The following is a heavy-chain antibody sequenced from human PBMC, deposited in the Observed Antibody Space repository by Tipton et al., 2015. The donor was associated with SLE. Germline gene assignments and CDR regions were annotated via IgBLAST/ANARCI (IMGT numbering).Heavy chain of an antibody. J-gene: IGHJ4*02. CDR3: ARGGSEREEDY. V-gene: IGHV4-39*07. CDR2: INHSGST. Sequence: TLSLTCTVSGGSISSSSYYWGWIRQPPGKGLEWIGEINHSGSTNYNPSLKSRVTISVDTSKNQFSLKLSSVTAADTAVYYCARGGSEREEDYWGQGTLVTVSS. CDR1: GGSISSSSYY. D-gene: IGHD3-10*01.